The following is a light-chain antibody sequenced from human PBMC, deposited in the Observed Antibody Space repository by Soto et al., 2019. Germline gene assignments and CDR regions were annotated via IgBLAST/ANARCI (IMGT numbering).Light chain of an antibody. CDR1: QSVLYSSDNKNY. V-gene: IGKV4-1*01. Sequence: DIVMTQSPDSLAVSLGERATINCKSSQSVLYSSDNKNYLAWYQQKSGQPPKLLIYWASTRESVVPDRFSGGGSGTDFTLTISSLQAEDVAVYYCQQYYSTPYTFGQGTKLELK. J-gene: IGKJ2*01. CDR3: QQYYSTPYT. CDR2: WAS.